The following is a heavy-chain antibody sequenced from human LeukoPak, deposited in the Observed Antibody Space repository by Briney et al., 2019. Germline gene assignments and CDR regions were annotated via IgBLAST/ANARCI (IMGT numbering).Heavy chain of an antibody. D-gene: IGHD2-15*01. J-gene: IGHJ4*02. CDR2: ISYHGRDQ. V-gene: IGHV3-30*04. Sequence: GGSLRLSCAASRFIFNNYAMHWVRQAPGKGLDWVAVISYHGRDQFYADSVKGRFTISRDSSKNTLYLQMNSLRTEDTAVYYCVRRDCSGGSCYLDYWGQGTLVTVSS. CDR3: VRRDCSGGSCYLDY. CDR1: RFIFNNYA.